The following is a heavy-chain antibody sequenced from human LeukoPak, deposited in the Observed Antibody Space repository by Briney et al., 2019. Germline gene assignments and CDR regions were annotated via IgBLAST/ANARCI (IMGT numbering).Heavy chain of an antibody. CDR1: GGSISSSRSY. CDR2: IYYSGRT. CDR3: ARHYSNSIYPLGPQTRFDY. Sequence: SETLSLTCTVSGGSISSSRSYWGWIRQPPGKGLEWIGNIYYSGRTYYNPSLKSRVTISVDTSKNQFSLRLSSVTAADTAVYYCARHYSNSIYPLGPQTRFDYWGQGTLVTVSS. D-gene: IGHD4-11*01. J-gene: IGHJ4*02. V-gene: IGHV4-39*01.